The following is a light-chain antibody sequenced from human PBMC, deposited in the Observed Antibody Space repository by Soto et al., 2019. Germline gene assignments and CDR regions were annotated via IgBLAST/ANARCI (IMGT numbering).Light chain of an antibody. CDR3: QQYYNSWS. Sequence: DIQMTQSPSSLSAYVGDRGTITCRVSQFVSSFLGWYQQXPGKVPXXLIFDVSILASGDPSRFSGSGSGTEFTPTISSLQPEDFATYSCQQYYNSWSFGQGTKVDIK. CDR2: DVS. J-gene: IGKJ1*01. V-gene: IGKV1-5*01. CDR1: QFVSSF.